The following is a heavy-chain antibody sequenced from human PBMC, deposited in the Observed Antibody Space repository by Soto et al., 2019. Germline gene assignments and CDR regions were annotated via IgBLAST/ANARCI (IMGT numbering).Heavy chain of an antibody. J-gene: IGHJ3*02. Sequence: PGESLKISCKGSGYSFTSYWISWVRQMPGKGLEWMGRIDPSDSYTNYSPSFQGHVTISADKSISTAYLQWSSLKASDTAMYYCARHGVDFVVVPAAADAFDIWGQGTMVTVSS. V-gene: IGHV5-10-1*01. CDR3: ARHGVDFVVVPAAADAFDI. CDR2: IDPSDSYT. CDR1: GYSFTSYW. D-gene: IGHD2-2*03.